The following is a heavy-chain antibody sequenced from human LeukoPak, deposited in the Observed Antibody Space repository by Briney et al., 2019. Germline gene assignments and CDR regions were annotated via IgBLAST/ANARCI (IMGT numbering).Heavy chain of an antibody. CDR2: IWYDGSKK. Sequence: GGSLRLSCAASGIPFSSYGMHWVRQAPGKGLEWVAVIWYDGSKKYYADFVKGRFTISRDNSKNTLSLQMSSLKVEDTAVYYCARWNQGHGLDVWGQGTTVTVSS. J-gene: IGHJ6*02. CDR1: GIPFSSYG. D-gene: IGHD4-23*01. CDR3: ARWNQGHGLDV. V-gene: IGHV3-33*01.